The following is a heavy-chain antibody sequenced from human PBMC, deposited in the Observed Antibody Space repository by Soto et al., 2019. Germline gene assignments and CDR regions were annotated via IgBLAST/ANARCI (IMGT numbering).Heavy chain of an antibody. V-gene: IGHV3-23*01. CDR2: ISGSGGST. D-gene: IGHD6-13*01. CDR1: GFTFSSYA. Sequence: GGSLRLSCAASGFTFSSYAMSWVRQAPGKGLEWVSAISGSGGSTYYADSVKGRFTISRDNSKNTLYLQMNSLRAEDTAVYYCAKGIAAAGTRQWLVVDYYYYGMDVWGQGTTVTVSS. J-gene: IGHJ6*02. CDR3: AKGIAAAGTRQWLVVDYYYYGMDV.